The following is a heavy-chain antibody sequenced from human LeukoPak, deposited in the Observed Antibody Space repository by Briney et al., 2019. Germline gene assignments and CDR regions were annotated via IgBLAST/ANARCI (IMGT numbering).Heavy chain of an antibody. CDR3: ARVARDYFDY. CDR2: IYYSGST. V-gene: IGHV4-61*01. Sequence: SETLSLTCTVSGGSVSSGSYYWSWTRQPPGKGLEWIGYIYYSGSTNYNPSLKSRVTISVDTSKNQFSLKLSSVTAADTAVYYCARVARDYFDYWGQGTLVTVSS. D-gene: IGHD3-3*02. CDR1: GGSVSSGSYY. J-gene: IGHJ4*02.